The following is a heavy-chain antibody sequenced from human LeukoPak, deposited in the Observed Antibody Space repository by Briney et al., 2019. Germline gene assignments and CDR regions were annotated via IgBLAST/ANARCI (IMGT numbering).Heavy chain of an antibody. Sequence: RLLRLSCAAPGFTFSSYSMNWVRQVPGKGLEWVSYISSGSESSTYYADSVKGRFTISRDNATHSLYLQMNSLRDEDTAVYYCAREYTSSYYFDYWGQGPLVPVSS. J-gene: IGHJ4*02. D-gene: IGHD6-13*01. V-gene: IGHV3-48*02. CDR3: AREYTSSYYFDY. CDR2: ISSGSESST. CDR1: GFTFSSYS.